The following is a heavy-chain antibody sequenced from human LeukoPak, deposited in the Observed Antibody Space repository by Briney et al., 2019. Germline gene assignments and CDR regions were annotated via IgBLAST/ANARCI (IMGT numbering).Heavy chain of an antibody. CDR1: GFTFSSYG. J-gene: IGHJ5*02. D-gene: IGHD2-2*01. V-gene: IGHV3-30*02. CDR2: IRYDGSNK. Sequence: GGSLRLSCAASGFTFSSYGMHWVRQAPGKGLEWVAFIRYDGSNKYYADSVKGRFTISRDNSKNTLCLQMNSLRAEDTAVYYCAKVYCSSTSCTNWFDPWGQGTLVTVSS. CDR3: AKVYCSSTSCTNWFDP.